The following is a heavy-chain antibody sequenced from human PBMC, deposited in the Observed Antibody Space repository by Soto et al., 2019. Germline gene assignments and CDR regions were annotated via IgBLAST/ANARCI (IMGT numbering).Heavy chain of an antibody. CDR2: ITSSGGNS. J-gene: IGHJ4*02. CDR3: AKGLTTVTPFSFGY. Sequence: EVQLLESGGGLVQPGGSLRLSCAASGFTFSSYAMSWVRQAPGKGLEWVSTITSSGGNSYYADSVKGRFTISRDNSKNTLYLQMNSLRAEDSTVYYCAKGLTTVTPFSFGYWGQGTLVAVSS. D-gene: IGHD4-17*01. V-gene: IGHV3-23*01. CDR1: GFTFSSYA.